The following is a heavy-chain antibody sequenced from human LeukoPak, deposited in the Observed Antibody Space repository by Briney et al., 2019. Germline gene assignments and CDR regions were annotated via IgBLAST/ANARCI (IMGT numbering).Heavy chain of an antibody. CDR3: TKERPEEYHGSDSYFDY. CDR2: ISYEDGSNK. Sequence: PGRSLRLSCAASGFTFRSYVMHWVRQAPGKGLEWVAAISYEDGSNKYYADSVKGRFTISRDNSKNTLYLQMNSLRAEDTAIYSCTKERPEEYHGSDSYFDYWGQGTLVTVSS. CDR1: GFTFRSYV. J-gene: IGHJ4*02. D-gene: IGHD3-10*01. V-gene: IGHV3-30*18.